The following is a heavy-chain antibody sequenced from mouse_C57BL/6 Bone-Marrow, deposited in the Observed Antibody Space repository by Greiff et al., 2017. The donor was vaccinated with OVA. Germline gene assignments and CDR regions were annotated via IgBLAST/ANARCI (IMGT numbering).Heavy chain of an antibody. CDR3: ARPVNWDWYFVV. J-gene: IGHJ1*03. CDR1: GFTFSSYG. D-gene: IGHD4-1*01. CDR2: ISSGGSYT. V-gene: IGHV5-6*01. Sequence: EVQRVESGGDLVKPGGSLKLSCAASGFTFSSYGMSWVRQTPDKRLEWVATISSGGSYTYYPDSVKGRFTISRDNAKNTLYLQISSLKSEDTAMYYCARPVNWDWYFVVWGTGTTVTGSS.